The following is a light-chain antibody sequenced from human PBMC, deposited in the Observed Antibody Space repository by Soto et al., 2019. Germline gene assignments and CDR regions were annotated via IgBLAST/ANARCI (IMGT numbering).Light chain of an antibody. CDR2: EVS. Sequence: QSVLTQPASVSGSPGQSITISCTGTSSDVGGYNYVSWYQQHPGKAPKLMIYEVSNRPSGVSSRFYGSKSGNTASLTISGLQAEDEADYYCGSYTSGSAPFVFGAGTKVTVL. CDR3: GSYTSGSAPFV. V-gene: IGLV2-14*01. CDR1: SSDVGGYNY. J-gene: IGLJ1*01.